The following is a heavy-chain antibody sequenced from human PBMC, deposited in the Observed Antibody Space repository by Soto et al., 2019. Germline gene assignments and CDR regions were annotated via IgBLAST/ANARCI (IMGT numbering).Heavy chain of an antibody. CDR2: IYSGGNT. Sequence: RGSLRRSCEASGFTVSSNYISWVRQAPGKGLEWVSVIYSGGNTYYADSVKGRFTISRDNSKNTLYLQMNSLRAEDTAVYYCAREGGFYGSGSRGYYYYYGMDVWGQGTTVTVSS. D-gene: IGHD3-10*01. V-gene: IGHV3-66*01. CDR3: AREGGFYGSGSRGYYYYYGMDV. CDR1: GFTVSSNY. J-gene: IGHJ6*02.